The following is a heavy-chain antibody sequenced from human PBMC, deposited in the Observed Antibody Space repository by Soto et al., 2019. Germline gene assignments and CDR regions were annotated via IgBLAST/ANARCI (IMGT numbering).Heavy chain of an antibody. CDR3: ASQYYYDIGNTPFDP. CDR1: CGSNSSSSYY. Sequence: SDTLSLTRPVSCGSNSSSSYYWGWIRQPPGKGLDCIGSIYYSGSTYYNPSLKSRVTISVDTSKNQFSLKLSSVTAADTAVYYCASQYYYDIGNTPFDPWGQGTLVTVS. J-gene: IGHJ5*02. D-gene: IGHD3-22*01. V-gene: IGHV4-39*01. CDR2: IYYSGST.